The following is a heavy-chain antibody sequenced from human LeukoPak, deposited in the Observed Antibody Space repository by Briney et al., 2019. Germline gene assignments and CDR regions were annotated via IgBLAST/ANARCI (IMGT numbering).Heavy chain of an antibody. CDR1: GGSFSDYY. CDR3: ARGCPRSDVGAGTGTCYFDY. D-gene: IGHD3/OR15-3a*01. V-gene: IGHV4-34*01. J-gene: IGHJ4*02. Sequence: SETLSLTCAVYGGSFSDYYWSWIRQPPGKGLEWIGEITHSGSANYNPSLKSRVTMSVDTSKNQFSLKLTSVTAADTAVYYCARGCPRSDVGAGTGTCYFDYWGQGTLVTVSS. CDR2: ITHSGSA.